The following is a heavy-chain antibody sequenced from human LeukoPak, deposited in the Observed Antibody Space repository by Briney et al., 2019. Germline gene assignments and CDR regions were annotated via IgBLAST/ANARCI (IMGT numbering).Heavy chain of an antibody. CDR2: IIPIFGTA. Sequence: GASVKVSCKASGGTFSSYAISWVRQAPGQGLEWMGGIIPIFGTANYAQKFQGRVTITTDESTSTAYMELSSLRSEDTAVYYCARHSCSSTSCYKGGFDYMDVWGKGTTVTVSS. J-gene: IGHJ6*03. CDR3: ARHSCSSTSCYKGGFDYMDV. CDR1: GGTFSSYA. D-gene: IGHD2-2*02. V-gene: IGHV1-69*05.